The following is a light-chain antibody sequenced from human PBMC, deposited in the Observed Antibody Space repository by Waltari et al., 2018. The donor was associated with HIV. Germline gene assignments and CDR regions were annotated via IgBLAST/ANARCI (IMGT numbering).Light chain of an antibody. Sequence: SYELTQPPSVSVSPGQTATITCSGDKLENRYAFWYQQKPGQSPILVTYNNSKRPSGIPERCSGSASGNTATLTISGTQAMDEADYYCQAWDSSTANLVFGGGTKLTVL. J-gene: IGLJ2*01. CDR1: KLENRY. V-gene: IGLV3-1*01. CDR3: QAWDSSTANLV. CDR2: NNS.